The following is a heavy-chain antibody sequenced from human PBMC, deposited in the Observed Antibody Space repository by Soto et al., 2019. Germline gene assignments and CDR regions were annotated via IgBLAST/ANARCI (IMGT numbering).Heavy chain of an antibody. V-gene: IGHV4-4*02. CDR2: IYHTGST. CDR3: ARGFPPSSDDY. CDR1: GGSVSSNHW. Sequence: QVQLQESGPGLVKPSGTLSLTCAVSGGSVSSNHWWSWVRQPPGKGLEWIGQIYHTGSTSYNPSLRSRVCTSIDMSKNQFSLRLNSVTAADTAVYYCARGFPPSSDDYWGQGTLVTVSS. J-gene: IGHJ4*02.